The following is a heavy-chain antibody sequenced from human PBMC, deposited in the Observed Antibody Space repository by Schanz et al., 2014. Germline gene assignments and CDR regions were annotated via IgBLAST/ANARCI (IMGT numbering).Heavy chain of an antibody. J-gene: IGHJ6*02. V-gene: IGHV3-30*18. CDR3: AKIWKAHHLTGRPGWSDGMDV. D-gene: IGHD3-3*01. CDR2: VGDTGTTK. Sequence: QVQLVESGGGVVQPGRSLKLSCAASGFPFSSHGMHWVRQAPAKGLEWVAVVGDTGTTKFYADSVKGRLTVSRDNSKNTLFLQMNSLRVEDTAIYYCAKIWKAHHLTGRPGWSDGMDVWGQGTTV. CDR1: GFPFSSHG.